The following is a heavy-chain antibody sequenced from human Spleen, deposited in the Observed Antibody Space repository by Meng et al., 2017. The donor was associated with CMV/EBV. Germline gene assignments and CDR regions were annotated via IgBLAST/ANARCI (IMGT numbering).Heavy chain of an antibody. CDR3: ARSDGRIAPGHY. CDR2: INHSGST. V-gene: IGHV4-34*01. J-gene: IGHJ4*02. Sequence: QVQLQRGGAGLLKPSETLSISCAVYGGSFSSFYWHWIRPPPGKGLEWIGEINHSGSTNYNPSLKNRVTISVDTSKNQFSLKLSSVTAADTAVYYCARSDGRIAPGHYWGQGTLVTVSS. CDR1: GGSFSSFY. D-gene: IGHD5-18*01.